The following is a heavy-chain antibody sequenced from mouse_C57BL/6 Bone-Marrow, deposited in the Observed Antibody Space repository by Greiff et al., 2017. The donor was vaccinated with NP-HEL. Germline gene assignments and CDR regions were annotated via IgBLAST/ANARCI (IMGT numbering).Heavy chain of an antibody. CDR3: ARSPITTVVATRGGFDY. CDR2: IDPEDGET. V-gene: IGHV14-2*01. Sequence: EVQLQESGAELVKPGASVKLSCTASGFNIKDYYMHWVKQRTEQGLEWIGRIDPEDGETKYAPKFQGKATITADTSSNTAYLQLSSLTSEDTAVYYCARSPITTVVATRGGFDYWGQGTTLTVSS. D-gene: IGHD1-1*01. CDR1: GFNIKDYY. J-gene: IGHJ2*01.